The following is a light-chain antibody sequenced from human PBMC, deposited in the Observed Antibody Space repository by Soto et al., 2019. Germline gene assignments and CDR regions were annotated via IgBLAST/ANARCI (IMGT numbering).Light chain of an antibody. V-gene: IGKV3-20*01. Sequence: EIVLTQSPGTLSLSPGERATLSCRASQTVSSTYLAWYQQKPGQPPRLLIYDASSRATGIPDRFSGSGSGTDFTLTISRLEPEDFAVYYCQHYGTSPHFGRGTNVEIK. CDR2: DAS. CDR1: QTVSSTY. CDR3: QHYGTSPH. J-gene: IGKJ4*01.